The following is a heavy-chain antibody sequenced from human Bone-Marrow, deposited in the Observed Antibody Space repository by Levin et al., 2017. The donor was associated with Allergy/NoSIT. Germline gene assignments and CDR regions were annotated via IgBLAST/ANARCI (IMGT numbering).Heavy chain of an antibody. CDR3: VRDTNPSLDYLKFAFDF. V-gene: IGHV1-2*02. Sequence: ASVKVSCKASGYTFTDYHIHWVRQAPGQGLEWMGWINLNSGATNYARKFRGSVTMTRDTSISTAYMELSRLRSDDTAVYYCVRDTNPSLDYLKFAFDFWGQGTLVAVSS. CDR2: INLNSGAT. D-gene: IGHD3-10*01. CDR1: GYTFTDYH. J-gene: IGHJ4*02.